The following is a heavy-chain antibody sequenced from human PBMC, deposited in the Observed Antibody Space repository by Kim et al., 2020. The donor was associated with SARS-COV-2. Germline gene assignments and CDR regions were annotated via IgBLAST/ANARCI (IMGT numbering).Heavy chain of an antibody. V-gene: IGHV1-2*02. Sequence: ASVKVSCAAFGYPFIVYYISWVRQAPGQGLEWMGWIKPSNGVTNYAQKFRGRVTVTRDTSRNSVYMDLSGLRYDDTASYYCARVSYINHLAWGQGTLVTV. CDR3: ARVSYINHLA. J-gene: IGHJ5*02. CDR2: IKPSNGVT. CDR1: GYPFIVYY.